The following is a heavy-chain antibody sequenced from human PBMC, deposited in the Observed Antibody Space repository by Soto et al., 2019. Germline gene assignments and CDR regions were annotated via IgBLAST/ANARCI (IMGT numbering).Heavy chain of an antibody. Sequence: QMQLVQSGPEVKKPGTSVKVSCKTSGFTFGTSAVQWVRQARGQRLEWIGWIVVGSGKTYYAQKFQERVTIFRDMPTSTAYLELRSLRSDDTAVYYCAADGIYWGHWGQGTLVAVSS. CDR3: AADGIYWGH. D-gene: IGHD3-16*01. CDR2: IVVGSGKT. V-gene: IGHV1-58*01. CDR1: GFTFGTSA. J-gene: IGHJ4*02.